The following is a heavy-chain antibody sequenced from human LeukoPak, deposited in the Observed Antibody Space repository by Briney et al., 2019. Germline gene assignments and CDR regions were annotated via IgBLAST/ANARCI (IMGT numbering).Heavy chain of an antibody. D-gene: IGHD6-13*01. J-gene: IGHJ5*02. CDR3: ARAEQQLVSWFDP. CDR1: GFTFSSYW. Sequence: GGSLRLSCAASGFTFSSYWMHWVRQAPGKGLVWVSRINTDGSSTSYADSVKGRFTISRDNAKNTLYLQMNSLRAEDTAVYYCARAEQQLVSWFDPWGQGTLVTVSS. V-gene: IGHV3-74*01. CDR2: INTDGSST.